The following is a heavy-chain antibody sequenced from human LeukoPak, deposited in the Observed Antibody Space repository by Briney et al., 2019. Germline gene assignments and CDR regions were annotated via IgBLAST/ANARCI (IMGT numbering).Heavy chain of an antibody. CDR3: ARAGDSSGYYSPFDH. J-gene: IGHJ4*02. CDR1: GFTFSNYA. V-gene: IGHV3-23*01. CDR2: ISGSGGST. D-gene: IGHD3-22*01. Sequence: GGSLRLSCAASGFTFSNYAMSWVRQAPGKGLEWVSVISGSGGSTYYADSVKGRFTISRDNAKNSLYLQMNSLRAEETAVYYCARAGDSSGYYSPFDHWGQGILVTVSS.